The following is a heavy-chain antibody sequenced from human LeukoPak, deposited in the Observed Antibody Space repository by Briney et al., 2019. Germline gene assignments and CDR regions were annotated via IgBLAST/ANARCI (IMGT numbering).Heavy chain of an antibody. Sequence: SETLSLTCTVSGGSISSYYWRWIRQPPGKGLEWIGYIYYSGSTNYNPSLKSRVTISVDTSKNQLSLKLSSVTAADTAVYYCAGSIAAAGYYFDYWGQGTLVTVSP. CDR2: IYYSGST. CDR3: AGSIAAAGYYFDY. D-gene: IGHD6-13*01. CDR1: GGSISSYY. V-gene: IGHV4-59*01. J-gene: IGHJ4*02.